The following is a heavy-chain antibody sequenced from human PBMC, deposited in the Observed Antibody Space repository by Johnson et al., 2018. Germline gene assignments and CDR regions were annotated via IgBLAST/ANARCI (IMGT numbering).Heavy chain of an antibody. J-gene: IGHJ4*02. CDR3: ARDNDTSGPTFDN. V-gene: IGHV3-53*01. D-gene: IGHD3-22*01. Sequence: GGSLRLSCAASGFTVSSNYMSWVRQAPGKGLEWVSVIYTGGSTYYADSVKGRFTISRDNSKNTLYLQMNSLSAEDTAVYYWARDNDTSGPTFDNWGQGTLVTVSS. CDR1: GFTVSSNY. CDR2: IYTGGST.